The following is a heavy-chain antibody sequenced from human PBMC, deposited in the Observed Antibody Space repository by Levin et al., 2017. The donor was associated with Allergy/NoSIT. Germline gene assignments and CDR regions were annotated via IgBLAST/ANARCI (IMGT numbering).Heavy chain of an antibody. V-gene: IGHV3-53*01. Sequence: GGSLRLSCAASGFTVSSNYMSWVRQAPGKGLEWVSVIYSGGSTYYADSVKGRFTISRDNSKNTLYLQMNSLRAEDTAVYYCARDKNYGGNSGLSVDWGQGTLVTVSS. J-gene: IGHJ4*02. D-gene: IGHD4-23*01. CDR2: IYSGGST. CDR1: GFTVSSNY. CDR3: ARDKNYGGNSGLSVD.